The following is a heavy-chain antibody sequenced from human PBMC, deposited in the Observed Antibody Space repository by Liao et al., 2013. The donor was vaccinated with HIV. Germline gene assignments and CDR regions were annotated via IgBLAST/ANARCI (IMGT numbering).Heavy chain of an antibody. D-gene: IGHD3-22*01. J-gene: IGHJ5*02. Sequence: QLQLQESGPGLVKPSETLSLTCTVSGGSISSSSYYWGWIRQPPGKGLEWIGSIYYSGSTYYNPSLKSRVTISVDTSKNQFSLKLSSVTAADTAVYYCARDRYYDSSGYSLFRFDPWGQGTLVTVSS. V-gene: IGHV4-39*07. CDR1: GGSISSSSYY. CDR2: IYYSGST. CDR3: ARDRYYDSSGYSLFRFDP.